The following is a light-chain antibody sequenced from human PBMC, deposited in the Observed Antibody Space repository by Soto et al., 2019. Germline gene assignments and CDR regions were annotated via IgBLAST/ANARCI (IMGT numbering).Light chain of an antibody. CDR3: QQYNSYSST. Sequence: DIQMTQSPSTLSASVGYRFTITCRASQTISNWLAWYQQKPGKAPKLLIYDASILESGVPSRFSGTGSGTEFTLTISSLQPDDFAAYYCQQYNSYSSTFGQGTKGDIK. V-gene: IGKV1-5*01. CDR2: DAS. CDR1: QTISNW. J-gene: IGKJ1*01.